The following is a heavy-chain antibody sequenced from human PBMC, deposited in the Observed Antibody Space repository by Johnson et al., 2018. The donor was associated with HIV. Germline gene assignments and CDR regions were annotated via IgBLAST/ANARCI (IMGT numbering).Heavy chain of an antibody. CDR1: GFTFDDYG. V-gene: IGHV3-20*04. J-gene: IGHJ3*02. Sequence: MLLVESGGGVVRPGWSLTLSCAASGFTFDDYGMTWVRQAPGKGLEWVSGINWNGGSTGYADSVKGRFTISRDNSKNTLYLQMNSLRAEDTAVYYCARWGLKDGRDAFDIWGQGTMVTVSS. CDR2: INWNGGST. D-gene: IGHD3-16*01. CDR3: ARWGLKDGRDAFDI.